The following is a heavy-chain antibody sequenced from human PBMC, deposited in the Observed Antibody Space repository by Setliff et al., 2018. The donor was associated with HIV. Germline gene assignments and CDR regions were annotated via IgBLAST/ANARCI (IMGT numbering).Heavy chain of an antibody. V-gene: IGHV3-21*01. CDR3: ATSGGYDPWSGYSYFQY. CDR1: GVTLSSYS. CDR2: ISSNTNHI. Sequence: LRLSCAASGVTLSSYSLNWVRQSPGKGLEWVSSISSNTNHIYYADSVKGRFTISRYNAENSLFLQLTSLRAEDTAVYYCATSGGYDPWSGYSYFQYWGQGTPVTVPQ. J-gene: IGHJ4*02. D-gene: IGHD3-3*01.